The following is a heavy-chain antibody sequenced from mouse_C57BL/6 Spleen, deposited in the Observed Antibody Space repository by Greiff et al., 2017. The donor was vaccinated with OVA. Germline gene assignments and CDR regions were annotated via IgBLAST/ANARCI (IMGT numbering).Heavy chain of an antibody. CDR3: AMGDYDDVYYFDY. CDR2: IYPGSGST. Sequence: VQLQQPGAELVKPGASVKMSCKASGYTFTSYWITWVKQRPGQGLEWIGDIYPGSGSTNYNEKFKSKATLTVDTSSSTAYMQLSSLTSEDSAVYYCAMGDYDDVYYFDYWGQGTTLTVSS. CDR1: GYTFTSYW. V-gene: IGHV1-55*01. J-gene: IGHJ2*01. D-gene: IGHD2-4*01.